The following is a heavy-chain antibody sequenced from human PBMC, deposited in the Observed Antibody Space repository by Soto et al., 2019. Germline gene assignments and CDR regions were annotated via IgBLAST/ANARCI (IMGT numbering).Heavy chain of an antibody. V-gene: IGHV4-61*01. CDR1: VSSGNYY. J-gene: IGHJ5*02. D-gene: IGHD3-22*01. CDR3: ARGYYDSSGYQNWFDP. CDR2: IYYSGST. Sequence: ETLSLTCTVSVSSGNYYWSWIRQPPGKGLEWIGYIYYSGSTNYNPSLKSRVTISVDTSKSQFSLKLSSVTAADTAVYYCARGYYDSSGYQNWFDPWGQGTLVTVSS.